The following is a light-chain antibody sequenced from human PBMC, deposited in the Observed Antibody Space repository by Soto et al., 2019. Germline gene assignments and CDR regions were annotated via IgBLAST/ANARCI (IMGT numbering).Light chain of an antibody. Sequence: EIVLTQSPATLSLSPGERATLSCRASQSVSSYLAWYQQKPDQAPRLLIYDASNRATGIPARFSGSGSGTDFTLTISSLEPEDFALYYCQQRSNWPTFGQGTRLEIK. CDR2: DAS. CDR1: QSVSSY. V-gene: IGKV3-11*01. CDR3: QQRSNWPT. J-gene: IGKJ5*01.